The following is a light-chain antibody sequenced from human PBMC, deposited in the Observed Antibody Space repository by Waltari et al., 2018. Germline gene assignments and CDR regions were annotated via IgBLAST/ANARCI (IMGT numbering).Light chain of an antibody. CDR1: QTVLYSHTNKNY. J-gene: IGKJ4*01. CDR2: WAS. V-gene: IGKV4-1*01. CDR3: QQRSNWLT. Sequence: DIVMTQSPDSLSVSLGERATITCKSSQTVLYSHTNKNYLAWYPQKPGQSPKLLIYWASTRQSWVPDRFSGSGSGTDFTLTISSLEPEDFAVYYCQQRSNWLTFGGGTRVEIK.